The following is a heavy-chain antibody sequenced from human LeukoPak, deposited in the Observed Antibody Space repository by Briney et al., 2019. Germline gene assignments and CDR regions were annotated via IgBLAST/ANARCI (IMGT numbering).Heavy chain of an antibody. V-gene: IGHV1-18*01. CDR2: ISTFNGNT. D-gene: IGHD3-10*01. Sequence: ASVKVSCKASGYTFTNYAINWVRQAPGQGLEWMGWISTFNGNTDYAQKLQGRVTMTTDTSTSTAYMELKSLRSDDTAVYFCARDVTNWFDPWGQGTLVTVSS. CDR1: GYTFTNYA. J-gene: IGHJ5*02. CDR3: ARDVTNWFDP.